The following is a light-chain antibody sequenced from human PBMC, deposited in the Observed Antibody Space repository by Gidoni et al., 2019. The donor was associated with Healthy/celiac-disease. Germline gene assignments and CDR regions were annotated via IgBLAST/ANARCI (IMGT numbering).Light chain of an antibody. CDR1: QSVSSSY. J-gene: IGKJ4*01. CDR2: GAS. Sequence: EIVLTQYPGTLSLSPGERATLSCRASQSVSSSYLAWYQQKPGPAPRLLIYGASSRATGIPDRFSGSGSGTDVTLTISRLEPEDVAVYYCRQYGSSPLTFGGGTKVEIK. CDR3: RQYGSSPLT. V-gene: IGKV3-20*01.